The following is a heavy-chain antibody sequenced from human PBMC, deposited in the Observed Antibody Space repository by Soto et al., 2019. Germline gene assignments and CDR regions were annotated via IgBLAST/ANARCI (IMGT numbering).Heavy chain of an antibody. CDR3: ARAALGVVVGFDAFDI. CDR2: IYYSGST. D-gene: IGHD3-22*01. Sequence: PSETLSLTCTVSGGSISSYYWSWIRQPPGKGLEWIGYIYYSGSTNYNPSLKSRVTISVDTSKNQFSLKLSSVTAADTAVYYCARAALGVVVGFDAFDIWGQGTMVTVSS. J-gene: IGHJ3*02. V-gene: IGHV4-59*01. CDR1: GGSISSYY.